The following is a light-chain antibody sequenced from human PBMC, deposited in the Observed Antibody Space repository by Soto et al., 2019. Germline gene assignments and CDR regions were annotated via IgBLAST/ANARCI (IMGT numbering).Light chain of an antibody. CDR2: GAS. V-gene: IGKV3-20*01. CDR3: QQYGSSPIT. J-gene: IGKJ5*01. CDR1: QSVSSNY. Sequence: EIVLTQSPGTLSLSPGERVTLSCRASQSVSSNYLAWYRQKPGQAPRLLIYGASSRATGIPDRFSGSGSGTDFTLTISRLEPEDFAVYYCQQYGSSPITLGQGTRLEIK.